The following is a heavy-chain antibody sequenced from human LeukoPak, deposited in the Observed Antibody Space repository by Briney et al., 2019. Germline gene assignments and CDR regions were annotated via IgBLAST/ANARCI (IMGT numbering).Heavy chain of an antibody. V-gene: IGHV4-59*08. D-gene: IGHD4-23*01. CDR2: IYYSGST. CDR1: GVSISSYY. CDR3: ARQLGGNSGWFDP. Sequence: SETLSLTCTVSGVSISSYYWSWIRQPPGKGLEWIGYIYYSGSTNYNPSLKSRVTISVDTSKNQFSLKLSSVTAADTAVYYCARQLGGNSGWFDPWGQGTLVTVSS. J-gene: IGHJ5*02.